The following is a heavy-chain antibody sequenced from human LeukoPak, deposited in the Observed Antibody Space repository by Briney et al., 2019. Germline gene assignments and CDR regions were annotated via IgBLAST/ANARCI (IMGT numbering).Heavy chain of an antibody. CDR3: ARGTMTTVTYYFDY. D-gene: IGHD4-17*01. V-gene: IGHV4-39*01. Sequence: SETLSLTCAVSGGSINSSSYYWGWIRQPPGKGLEWIGSIYYRGTTYYNPSLKSRVTISIDTSKNQFSLKLSSVTAADTAVYYCARGTMTTVTYYFDYWGQGTLVTVSS. J-gene: IGHJ4*02. CDR1: GGSINSSSYY. CDR2: IYYRGTT.